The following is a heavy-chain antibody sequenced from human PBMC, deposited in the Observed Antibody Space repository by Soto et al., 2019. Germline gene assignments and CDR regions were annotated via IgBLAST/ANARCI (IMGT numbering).Heavy chain of an antibody. J-gene: IGHJ4*02. CDR3: ARLIYGVEEGPFDY. Sequence: GESLKISCKGSGYSLTSYWIGWVRQMPGKGLEWMGIIYPGDSDTRYSPSFQGQVTTSADKSISTAYLQWSSLKASDTAIYYCARLIYGVEEGPFDYWGQGTVVTVSS. V-gene: IGHV5-51*01. CDR1: GYSLTSYW. D-gene: IGHD4-17*01. CDR2: IYPGDSDT.